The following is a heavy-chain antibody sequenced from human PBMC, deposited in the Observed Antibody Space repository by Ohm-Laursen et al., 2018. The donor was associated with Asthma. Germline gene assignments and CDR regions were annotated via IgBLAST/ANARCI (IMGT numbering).Heavy chain of an antibody. V-gene: IGHV3-74*01. CDR1: GFTFSSYW. Sequence: SLRLSCSASGFTFSSYWMHWVRQAPGKGLVWVSRINSDGSSTSYADSVKGRFTISRDNAKNTLYLQMNSLRAEDTAVYYCAREGRGYSGYDPDYYYYYGMDVWGQGTTVTVSS. CDR3: AREGRGYSGYDPDYYYYYGMDV. J-gene: IGHJ6*02. D-gene: IGHD5-12*01. CDR2: INSDGSST.